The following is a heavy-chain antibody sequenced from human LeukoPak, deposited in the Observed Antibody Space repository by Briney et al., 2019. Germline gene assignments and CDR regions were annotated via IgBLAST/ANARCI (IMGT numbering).Heavy chain of an antibody. D-gene: IGHD2-15*01. Sequence: GGSLRLSCAASGFTFSSYSMNWVRQAPGKGLEWVAFIWYDGSNKYYADSVKGRFTISRDNSRNTLFLQMNSLRAEDTAVYYCATDRATQYFDYWGQGTLVSVSS. CDR2: IWYDGSNK. CDR1: GFTFSSYS. V-gene: IGHV3-33*08. CDR3: ATDRATQYFDY. J-gene: IGHJ4*02.